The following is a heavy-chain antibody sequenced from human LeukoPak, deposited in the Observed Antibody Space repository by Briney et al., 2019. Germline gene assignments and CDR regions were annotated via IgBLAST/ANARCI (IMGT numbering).Heavy chain of an antibody. CDR2: INPSGGST. Sequence: ASVKVSCKASGYTFTSYYMHWVRQAPGQGLEWMGIINPSGGSTSYAQKFQGRVTMTRDTSTSTVYMELGSLRSEDTAVYYCARWRYYYGSGSRPTGDYYYYGMDVWGQGTTVTVSS. V-gene: IGHV1-46*01. D-gene: IGHD3-10*01. CDR1: GYTFTSYY. J-gene: IGHJ6*02. CDR3: ARWRYYYGSGSRPTGDYYYYGMDV.